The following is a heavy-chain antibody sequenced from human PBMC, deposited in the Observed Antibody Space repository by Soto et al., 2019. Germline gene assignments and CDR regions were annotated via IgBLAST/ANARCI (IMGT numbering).Heavy chain of an antibody. J-gene: IGHJ4*02. CDR3: ARHPVGVADY. D-gene: IGHD1-26*01. CDR1: GGSISSSDYY. V-gene: IGHV4-39*01. Sequence: KPSETLSLTCTVSGGSISSSDYYWGWIRQPPGKGLEWIGTIYYSGSTYYNPSLKSRLTISVDTSKNQFALQLTSVTAADTAVYYCARHPVGVADYWGQGTLVTVSS. CDR2: IYYSGST.